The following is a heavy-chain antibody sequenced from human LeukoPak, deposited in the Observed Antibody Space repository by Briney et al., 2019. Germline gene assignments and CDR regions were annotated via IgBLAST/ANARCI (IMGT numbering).Heavy chain of an antibody. CDR2: MNPNSGNT. Sequence: ASVKVSCKASGYTFTSYDINWVRQATGQGLEWMGCMNPNSGNTGYAQKFQGRVTMTRNTSISTAYMELSSLRSEDTAVYYCARVPLPSGYSGFDPWGQGTLVTVSS. V-gene: IGHV1-8*01. CDR1: GYTFTSYD. D-gene: IGHD6-13*01. CDR3: ARVPLPSGYSGFDP. J-gene: IGHJ5*02.